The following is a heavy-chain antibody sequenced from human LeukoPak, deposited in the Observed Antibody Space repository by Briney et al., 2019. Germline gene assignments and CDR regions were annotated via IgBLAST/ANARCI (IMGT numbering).Heavy chain of an antibody. Sequence: ASVTVSFKASGYTFTNHGNSWVRQAPGQGLEWMGWISAYNGNTNYAQKLQGRVTMTTDTSTSTAYMELRSLRSDDTAVYYCARTFDGLLPDYWGQGTLVTVSS. CDR1: GYTFTNHG. V-gene: IGHV1-18*01. J-gene: IGHJ4*02. CDR2: ISAYNGNT. CDR3: ARTFDGLLPDY.